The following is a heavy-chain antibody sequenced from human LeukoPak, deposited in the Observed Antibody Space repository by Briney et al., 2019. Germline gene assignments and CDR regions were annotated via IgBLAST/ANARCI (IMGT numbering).Heavy chain of an antibody. Sequence: GGSLRLSCAASVSTFSSFSLSWVRKAPWKGLEWVLSIRGSGDSTYYMESVKGRFTISRDNSENTLYLQMNSLRADDTAVYYCAKCRSLSPAAAINYWGQGTLVTVSS. J-gene: IGHJ4*02. CDR2: IRGSGDST. V-gene: IGHV3-23*01. CDR3: AKCRSLSPAAAINY. D-gene: IGHD2-2*01. CDR1: VSTFSSFS.